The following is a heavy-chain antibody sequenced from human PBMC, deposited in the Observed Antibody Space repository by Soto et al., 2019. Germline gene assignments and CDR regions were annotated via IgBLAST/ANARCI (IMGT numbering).Heavy chain of an antibody. CDR2: ISYDGSNK. J-gene: IGHJ4*02. CDR3: AKGLTGYYNGNGAVMDY. Sequence: VQLVESGGGVVQPGRSLRLSCAASGFTFSSYGMHWVRQAPGKGLEWVAVISYDGSNKYYADSVKGRFTISRDNSKNTLYLQMNSLRAEETVVYYCAKGLTGYYNGNGAVMDYWGQGTLVTVSS. V-gene: IGHV3-30*18. CDR1: GFTFSSYG. D-gene: IGHD3-9*01.